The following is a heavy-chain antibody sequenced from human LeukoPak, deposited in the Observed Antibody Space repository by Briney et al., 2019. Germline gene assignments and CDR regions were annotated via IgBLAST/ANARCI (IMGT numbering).Heavy chain of an antibody. Sequence: GGSLRLSCAASGFTFSSYAMHWVCQAPGKGLEWVAVISYDGSNKYYADSVKGRFTISRDNSKNTLYLQMNSLRAEDTAVYYCARENAGYCSSTSCYPYFDYWGQGTLVTVSS. D-gene: IGHD2-2*01. CDR3: ARENAGYCSSTSCYPYFDY. CDR1: GFTFSSYA. V-gene: IGHV3-30*04. CDR2: ISYDGSNK. J-gene: IGHJ4*02.